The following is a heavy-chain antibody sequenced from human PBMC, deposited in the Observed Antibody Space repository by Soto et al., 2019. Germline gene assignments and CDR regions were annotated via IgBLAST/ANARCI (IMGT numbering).Heavy chain of an antibody. D-gene: IGHD2-2*01. J-gene: IGHJ5*02. CDR1: GGSFSGYY. V-gene: IGHV4-34*01. CDR2: INHSGST. Sequence: PSETLSLTCAVYGGSFSGYYWSWIRQPPGKGLEWIGEINHSGSTNYNPSLKSRVTISVDTSKNQFSLKLSSVTAAETAVYYCARDERCNSSSCRNKKRFDPWGQRTLVTVSS. CDR3: ARDERCNSSSCRNKKRFDP.